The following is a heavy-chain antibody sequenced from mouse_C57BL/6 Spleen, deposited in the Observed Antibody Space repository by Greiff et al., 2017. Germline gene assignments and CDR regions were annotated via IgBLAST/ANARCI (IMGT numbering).Heavy chain of an antibody. CDR1: GFTFSDYG. V-gene: IGHV5-17*01. D-gene: IGHD1-1*01. CDR2: ISSGSSTI. J-gene: IGHJ1*03. CDR3: ARGDYGSSYVDYWYFDV. Sequence: EVKLLESGGGLVKPGGSLKLSCAASGFTFSDYGMHWVRQAPEKGLEWVAYISSGSSTIYYADKVKGRFTISRDNAKNTLFLQMTSLRSEDTAMYYCARGDYGSSYVDYWYFDVWGTGTTVTVSS.